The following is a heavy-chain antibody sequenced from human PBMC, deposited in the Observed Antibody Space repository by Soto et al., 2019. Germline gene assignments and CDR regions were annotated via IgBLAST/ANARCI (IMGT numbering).Heavy chain of an antibody. D-gene: IGHD6-19*01. CDR1: GFTFSSYG. CDR2: ISYDGSNK. J-gene: IGHJ3*02. CDR3: AKDLGSGGWYTTDDAFDI. V-gene: IGHV3-30*18. Sequence: PGGSLRLSCAASGFTFSSYGMHWVRQAPGKGLEWVAVISYDGSNKYYADSVKGRFTISRDNSKNTLYLQMNSLRAEDTAVYYCAKDLGSGGWYTTDDAFDIWGQGTMVTVSS.